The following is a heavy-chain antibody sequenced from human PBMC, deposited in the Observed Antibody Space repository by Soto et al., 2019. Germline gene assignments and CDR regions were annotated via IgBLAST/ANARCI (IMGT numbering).Heavy chain of an antibody. J-gene: IGHJ4*02. D-gene: IGHD1-26*01. CDR2: IKQDGSEK. CDR1: GFTFSSYW. Sequence: PGGSLRLSCAASGFTFSSYWMSWVRQAPGKGLEWVANIKQDGSEKYYVDSVKGRFTISRDNAKNSLYLQMNSLRAEDTAVYYCARNFWRSGSYYFDYWGQGTLVTVSS. CDR3: ARNFWRSGSYYFDY. V-gene: IGHV3-7*01.